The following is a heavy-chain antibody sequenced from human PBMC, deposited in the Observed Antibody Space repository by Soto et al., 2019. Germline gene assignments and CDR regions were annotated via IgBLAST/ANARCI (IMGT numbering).Heavy chain of an antibody. Sequence: SETLSLTGTVSGGSISNFYWSWIRQPPGKGLEWIGYISYSGNTNYNPSLKSRVSISVDTSKNQLSLNLTSVTAADTAVYYCARAPMVLSRSYFDSWGQGTPVTVSS. D-gene: IGHD2-8*01. V-gene: IGHV4-59*01. CDR1: GGSISNFY. CDR3: ARAPMVLSRSYFDS. J-gene: IGHJ4*02. CDR2: ISYSGNT.